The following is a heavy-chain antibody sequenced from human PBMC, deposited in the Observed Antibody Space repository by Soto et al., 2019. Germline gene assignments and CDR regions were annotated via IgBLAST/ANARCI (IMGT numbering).Heavy chain of an antibody. CDR2: ISAYNGNT. CDR3: ARVKLYYGSGSYYFSDDY. D-gene: IGHD3-10*01. V-gene: IGHV1-18*01. Sequence: GASVKVSCKASGYTFTSYGISWVRQAPGQGLEWMGWISAYNGNTNYAQKLQGRVTMTTDTSTSTAHMELRSLRSDDTAVYYCARVKLYYGSGSYYFSDDYWGQGTLVTGSS. J-gene: IGHJ4*02. CDR1: GYTFTSYG.